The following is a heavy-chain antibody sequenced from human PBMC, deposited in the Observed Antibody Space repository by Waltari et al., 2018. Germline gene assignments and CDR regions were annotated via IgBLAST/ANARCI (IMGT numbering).Heavy chain of an antibody. Sequence: QVQLQESGPGLVKPSETLSLTCTVSGYSISSGYYWGWIRQPPGKGLEWIGMIYHDGSTYYNPSLKSRVTISVDTSNNQFSLKLSSGTAADTAVYYCARVGITMVQGVGYYFDYWGQGTLVTVSS. CDR3: ARVGITMVQGVGYYFDY. V-gene: IGHV4-38-2*02. D-gene: IGHD3-10*01. CDR2: IYHDGST. CDR1: GYSISSGYY. J-gene: IGHJ4*02.